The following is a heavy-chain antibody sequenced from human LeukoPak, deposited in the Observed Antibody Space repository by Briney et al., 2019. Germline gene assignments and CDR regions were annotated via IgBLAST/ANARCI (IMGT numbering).Heavy chain of an antibody. CDR2: VSAYNGNT. D-gene: IGHD2-2*01. Sequence: ASVKVSCKASGYTFTSYGISWVRQAPGQGLEWMGWVSAYNGNTNYAQKLQGRVTMTTDTSTSTAYMELSRLRSDDTAVYYCARDSSRSAYCSSTSCPTRFDPWGQGTLVTASS. V-gene: IGHV1-18*01. J-gene: IGHJ5*02. CDR1: GYTFTSYG. CDR3: ARDSSRSAYCSSTSCPTRFDP.